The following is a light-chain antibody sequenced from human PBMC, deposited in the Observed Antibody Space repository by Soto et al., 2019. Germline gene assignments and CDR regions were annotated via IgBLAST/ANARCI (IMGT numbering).Light chain of an antibody. CDR2: GAS. Sequence: EIVMTQSPATLSVSPGERATLSCRASQSVNNKLAWYQHKPGQAPRLLIYGASGRATGIPARFSGSGSGTEFTLTISSLQSEDFAVYYCQQYYDWARYTFGQGTKLEIK. J-gene: IGKJ2*01. V-gene: IGKV3-15*01. CDR3: QQYYDWARYT. CDR1: QSVNNK.